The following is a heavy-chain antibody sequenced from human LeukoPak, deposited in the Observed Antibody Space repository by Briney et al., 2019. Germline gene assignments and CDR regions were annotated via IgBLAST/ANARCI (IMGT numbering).Heavy chain of an antibody. CDR2: ISSSGSTI. D-gene: IGHD4-23*01. CDR1: GFTFGDYY. V-gene: IGHV3-11*01. CDR3: ARDRVYYGGTDYYYYYGMDV. J-gene: IGHJ6*02. Sequence: GGSLRPSCAASGFTFGDYYMSWIRQAPGKGLEWVSYISSSGSTIYYADSVKGRFTISRDNAKNSLYLQMNSLRAEDTAVYYCARDRVYYGGTDYYYYYGMDVWGQGTTVTVSS.